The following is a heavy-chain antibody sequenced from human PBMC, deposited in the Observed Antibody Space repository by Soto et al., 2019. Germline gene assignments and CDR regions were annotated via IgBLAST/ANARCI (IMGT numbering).Heavy chain of an antibody. CDR2: IYYSGST. Sequence: SETLSLTCTVSGGSISSSSYYWGWIRQPPGKGLEWIGSIYYSGSTYYNPSLKSRVTISVDTSKNQFSLKLSSVTAADTAVYYCARTYSGYDFYFDYWGQGTLVTVSS. CDR3: ARTYSGYDFYFDY. CDR1: GGSISSSSYY. V-gene: IGHV4-39*01. J-gene: IGHJ4*02. D-gene: IGHD5-12*01.